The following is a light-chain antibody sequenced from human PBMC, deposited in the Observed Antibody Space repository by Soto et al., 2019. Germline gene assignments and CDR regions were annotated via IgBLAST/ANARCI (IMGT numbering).Light chain of an antibody. V-gene: IGKV1-5*01. CDR1: QTISSW. J-gene: IGKJ1*01. Sequence: DIQMTQSPSTLSGSVGDRVTITCRASQTISSWLAWYQQKPGKAPKLLIYDVSSLESGVPSRFSGSGSGTEFILNISSLQPDDFATYYCQQYNSFQGTFGQGTKVDIK. CDR3: QQYNSFQGT. CDR2: DVS.